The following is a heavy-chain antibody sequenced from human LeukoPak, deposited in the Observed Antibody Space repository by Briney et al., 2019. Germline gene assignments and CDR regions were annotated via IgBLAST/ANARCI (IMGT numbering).Heavy chain of an antibody. J-gene: IGHJ4*02. D-gene: IGHD3-10*01. CDR3: ARGTYYYGSGSVN. V-gene: IGHV3-21*01. CDR1: GFTVSSNF. CDR2: ISSSSSYI. Sequence: GGSLRLSCAASGFTVSSNFMSWVRQAPGKGLEWVSSISSSSSYIYYADSVKGRFTISRDNAKNSLYLQMNSLRAEDTAVYYCARGTYYYGSGSVNWGQGTLVTVSS.